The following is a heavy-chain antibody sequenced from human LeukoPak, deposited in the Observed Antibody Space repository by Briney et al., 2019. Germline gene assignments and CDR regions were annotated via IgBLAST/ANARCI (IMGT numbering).Heavy chain of an antibody. D-gene: IGHD1-26*01. Sequence: PSETLSLTCTVSGGSISSYYWSWIRQPPGKGLEWIGYISYSGNTNYNPSLKSRVTISLDTSKNQFSLKLSSVTAADTAVYYCAASTGLLRDDYWGQGTLATVSS. CDR1: GGSISSYY. CDR3: AASTGLLRDDY. J-gene: IGHJ4*02. CDR2: ISYSGNT. V-gene: IGHV4-59*08.